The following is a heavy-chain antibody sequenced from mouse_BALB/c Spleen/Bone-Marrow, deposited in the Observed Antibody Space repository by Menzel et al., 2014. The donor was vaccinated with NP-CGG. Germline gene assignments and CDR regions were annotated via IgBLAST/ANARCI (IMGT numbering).Heavy chain of an antibody. V-gene: IGHV1-5*01. CDR3: TTLARSDFDY. J-gene: IGHJ2*01. D-gene: IGHD3-1*01. CDR2: IYPGNSDT. CDR1: GYTFSNYW. Sequence: VQLQQSGTVLARPGASVKMSCKASGYTFSNYWMHWVKQRPGQGLEWIETIYPGNSDTTYNQKFKGKAKLTADTSTSTXYMELSSLTNEDSAVYCGTTLARSDFDYWGQGTTLTVSS.